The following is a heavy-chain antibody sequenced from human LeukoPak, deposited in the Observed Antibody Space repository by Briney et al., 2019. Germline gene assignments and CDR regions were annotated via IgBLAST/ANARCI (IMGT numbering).Heavy chain of an antibody. D-gene: IGHD2-15*01. Sequence: GGSLRLSCEVSGFSISCNYMSWVRQAPGKGLEWVSAIYSAGSAYYADTVKGRFTISKDNSKNTVYLQMNNPRADDTAVYYCASYYCSSGSCYFDDWGQGTLVTVTS. J-gene: IGHJ4*02. CDR1: GFSISCNY. CDR2: IYSAGSA. CDR3: ASYYCSSGSCYFDD. V-gene: IGHV3-53*01.